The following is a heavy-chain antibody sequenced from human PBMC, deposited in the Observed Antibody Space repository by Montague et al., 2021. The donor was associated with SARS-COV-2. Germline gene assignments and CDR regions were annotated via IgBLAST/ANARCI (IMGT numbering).Heavy chain of an antibody. D-gene: IGHD6-13*01. CDR3: ARVGRQQLVRLSGMDV. CDR2: IHYSGST. J-gene: IGHJ6*02. CDR1: GGSISSSSYY. V-gene: IGHV4-39*07. Sequence: SETLSLTCTVSGGSISSSSYYWGWIRQPPGKGLEWIGSIHYSGSTYYNPSLKSRVTISVDTSKNQLSLKLSSVTAADTAVYYCARVGRQQLVRLSGMDVWGQGTTVTVSS.